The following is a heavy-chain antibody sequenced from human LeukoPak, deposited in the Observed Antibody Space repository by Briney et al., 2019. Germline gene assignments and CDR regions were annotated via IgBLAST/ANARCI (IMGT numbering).Heavy chain of an antibody. CDR1: GLTFSRNT. CDR2: ISSSGSYI. Sequence: GGSLRLSCAPSGLTFSRNTMNWVRQAPGRGLEWVSCISSSGSYIYYADSVKGRFTISRDNAKNSLYLQMNSLRAEDSAVYYCASGSIAVAGPPFGYWGQGSLVTVSS. V-gene: IGHV3-21*01. CDR3: ASGSIAVAGPPFGY. J-gene: IGHJ4*02. D-gene: IGHD6-19*01.